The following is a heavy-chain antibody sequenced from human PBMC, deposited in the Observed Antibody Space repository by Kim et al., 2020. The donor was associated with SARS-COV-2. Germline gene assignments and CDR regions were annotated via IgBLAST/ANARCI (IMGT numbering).Heavy chain of an antibody. V-gene: IGHV4-34*01. CDR3: ARDRILGYCSSTSCYDAFDI. D-gene: IGHD2-2*01. Sequence: RVTISVDTSKNQFSLKLSSVTAADTAVYYCARDRILGYCSSTSCYDAFDIWGQGTMVTVSS. J-gene: IGHJ3*02.